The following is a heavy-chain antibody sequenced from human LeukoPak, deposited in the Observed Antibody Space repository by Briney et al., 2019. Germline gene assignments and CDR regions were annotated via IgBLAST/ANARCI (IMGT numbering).Heavy chain of an antibody. J-gene: IGHJ4*02. D-gene: IGHD3-16*02. CDR2: ISGDGGST. Sequence: GGSLRLSCAASGFTFDDYAMHWVRQAPGKGLEWVSLISGDGGSTYYADSVKGRFTISRDNSKNSLYLQMNSLRTEDTALYYCAKDYAGTYHDYVCGSYRDNYFDYWGQGTLVTVSS. CDR3: AKDYAGTYHDYVCGSYRDNYFDY. CDR1: GFTFDDYA. V-gene: IGHV3-43*02.